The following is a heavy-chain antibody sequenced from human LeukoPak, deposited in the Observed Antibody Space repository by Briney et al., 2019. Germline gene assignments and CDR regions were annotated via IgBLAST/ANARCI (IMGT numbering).Heavy chain of an antibody. V-gene: IGHV3-23*01. CDR1: RFTFKDYA. Sequence: PGGSLRLSCAASRFTFKDYAMNWVRQAPGKGLEWVSTISGSGTGTYYADSVKGRFTISRDNSRNKLHLQMDSLRADDTAVYYCATSYSSSSGPFDSWGKGTLVTVSS. CDR2: ISGSGTGT. J-gene: IGHJ4*02. CDR3: ATSYSSSSGPFDS. D-gene: IGHD6-6*01.